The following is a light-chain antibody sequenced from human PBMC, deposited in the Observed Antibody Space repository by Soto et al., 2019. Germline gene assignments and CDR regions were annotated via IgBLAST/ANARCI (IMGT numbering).Light chain of an antibody. CDR3: QQYNSWPPLT. CDR2: GAS. J-gene: IGKJ4*01. CDR1: QSVSSN. Sequence: EIVMTQSPATLSVSPGERATLSCRASQSVSSNLAWYQQKPGQAPRLLIYGASTRATGIPARVSGSGAGTEFTLTIRSLQSEDFAVYYCQQYNSWPPLTFGGGTKVEIK. V-gene: IGKV3D-15*01.